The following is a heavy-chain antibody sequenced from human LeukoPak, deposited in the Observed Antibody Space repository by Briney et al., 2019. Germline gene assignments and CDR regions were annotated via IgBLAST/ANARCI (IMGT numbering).Heavy chain of an antibody. V-gene: IGHV3-30-3*01. CDR1: GFTFSSYA. D-gene: IGHD4-17*01. Sequence: GGSLRLSCAASGFTFSSYAMHWVRQAPGKGLEWVAVISYDGSNKYYADSVKGRFTISRDNSKNTLYLQMNSLRAEDTAVYYCAKGSVTTSQGWFDPWGQGTLVTVSS. J-gene: IGHJ5*02. CDR3: AKGSVTTSQGWFDP. CDR2: ISYDGSNK.